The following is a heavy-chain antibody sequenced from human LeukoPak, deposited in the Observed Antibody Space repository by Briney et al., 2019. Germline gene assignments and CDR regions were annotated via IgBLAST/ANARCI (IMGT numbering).Heavy chain of an antibody. CDR3: ARDCSSSWYAWFDP. V-gene: IGHV4-39*02. CDR1: GGSISSSSYY. Sequence: SETLSLTCIVSGGSISSSSYYWGWIRHPPGKGLEWIGNIYYSGNTYYNPSLKSRVTISLDTSKNQFSLKLSSVTAADTAVYYCARDCSSSWYAWFDPWGQGTLVTVSS. D-gene: IGHD6-13*01. CDR2: IYYSGNT. J-gene: IGHJ5*02.